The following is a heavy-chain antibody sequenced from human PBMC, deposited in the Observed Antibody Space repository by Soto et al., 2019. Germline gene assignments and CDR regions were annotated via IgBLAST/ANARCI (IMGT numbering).Heavy chain of an antibody. CDR3: ARAYSSSSRGVRYYYYGMDV. Sequence: SETLSLTCAVYGGSFSGYYWSWIRQPPGKGLEWIGEINHSGSTNYNPSLKSRVTISVDTSKNQFSLKLSSVTAADTAVYYCARAYSSSSRGVRYYYYGMDVWAKGPRSPSP. CDR2: INHSGST. V-gene: IGHV4-34*01. CDR1: GGSFSGYY. D-gene: IGHD6-6*01. J-gene: IGHJ6*02.